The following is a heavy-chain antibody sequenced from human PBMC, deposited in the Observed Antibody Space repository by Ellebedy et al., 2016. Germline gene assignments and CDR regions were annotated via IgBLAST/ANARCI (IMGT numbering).Heavy chain of an antibody. CDR1: GFTFSSYA. Sequence: GESLKISCAASGFTFSSYAMSWVRQAPGKGLEWVSAISGSGGSTYYADSVKGRFTISRDNSKNTLYLQMNSLRAEDTAVYYCAKYTTVTPGFFDYWGQGTLVTVSS. D-gene: IGHD4-17*01. V-gene: IGHV3-23*01. CDR3: AKYTTVTPGFFDY. J-gene: IGHJ4*02. CDR2: ISGSGGST.